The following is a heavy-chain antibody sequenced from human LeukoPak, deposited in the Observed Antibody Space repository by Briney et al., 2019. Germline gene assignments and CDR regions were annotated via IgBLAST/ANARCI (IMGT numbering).Heavy chain of an antibody. CDR2: IYYSGST. J-gene: IGHJ6*02. D-gene: IGHD3-10*01. V-gene: IGHV4-39*01. CDR1: GGSISSSSYY. Sequence: SETLSLTCTVSGGSISSSSYYWGWIRQPPGKGLEWIGSIYYSGSTYYNPSLKSRVTISVDTSKNQFSLKLSSVTAADTAVYYCASRMVRGVIITIHYYYYGMDVWGQGTTATVSS. CDR3: ASRMVRGVIITIHYYYYGMDV.